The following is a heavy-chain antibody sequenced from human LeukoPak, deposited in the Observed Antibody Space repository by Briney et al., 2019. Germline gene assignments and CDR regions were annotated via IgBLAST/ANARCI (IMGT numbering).Heavy chain of an antibody. CDR1: GGSISNSFYY. CDR2: INYSGST. D-gene: IGHD6-19*01. J-gene: IGHJ4*02. Sequence: PSETLSLTCTVSGGSISNSFYYWGWIRQPPGKGLEWIGSINYSGSTYYNPSLKSRVTISVDTSKNQFSLKLSSVTAADTALYYCSRASSTSYYDYWGQGSLVTVSS. CDR3: SRASSTSYYDY. V-gene: IGHV4-39*01.